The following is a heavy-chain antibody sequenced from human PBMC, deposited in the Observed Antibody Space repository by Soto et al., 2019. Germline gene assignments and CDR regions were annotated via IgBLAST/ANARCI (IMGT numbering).Heavy chain of an antibody. V-gene: IGHV3-23*01. Sequence: EVQLLESGGGLVQPGGSLRLSCAASGFTVSSYAMSWVRQAPGKGLVWVSVISGIGSTYSADSVKGRFTISRDSSKNTVYLQMNSLRAEDTAVYYCAKALRFTFTTGYYMDVWGRGTTVTVSS. CDR3: AKALRFTFTTGYYMDV. D-gene: IGHD3-16*01. J-gene: IGHJ6*03. CDR1: GFTVSSYA. CDR2: ISGIGST.